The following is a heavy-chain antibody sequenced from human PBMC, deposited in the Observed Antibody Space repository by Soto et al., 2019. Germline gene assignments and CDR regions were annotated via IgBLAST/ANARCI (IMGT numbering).Heavy chain of an antibody. CDR3: AKDAHSSGRPD. D-gene: IGHD6-19*01. J-gene: IGHJ4*02. CDR2: ISYDGSNK. V-gene: IGHV3-30*18. CDR1: GFTLSSYG. Sequence: PGGSLRLSCAAYGFTLSSYGMHWVRQAQGKGLGWVAVISYDGSNKYYADSVKGRFTISRDNSKNTLYLQMNSLRAEDTAVYYCAKDAHSSGRPDWGQGTLVTVSS.